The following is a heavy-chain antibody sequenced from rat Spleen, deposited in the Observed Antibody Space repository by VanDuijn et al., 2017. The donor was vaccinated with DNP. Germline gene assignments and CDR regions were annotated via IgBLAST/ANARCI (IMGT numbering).Heavy chain of an antibody. J-gene: IGHJ3*01. D-gene: IGHD1-1*01. CDR2: IRYDGGST. CDR1: GFSFSDYY. Sequence: EVQLVESGGGSVQSGRSLKLSCAASGFSFSDYYMAWVRQAPTKGLQWVAYIRYDGGSTYYGDSVKGRFTISRDNSKSTLYLQMNSLRSEDMATYYCARPMDYYSGGFGYWGQGTLVTVSS. CDR3: ARPMDYYSGGFGY. V-gene: IGHV5-22*01.